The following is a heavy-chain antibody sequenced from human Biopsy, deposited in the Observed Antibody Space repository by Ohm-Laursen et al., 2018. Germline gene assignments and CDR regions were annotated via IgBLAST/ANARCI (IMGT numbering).Heavy chain of an antibody. CDR3: ALQSVAQMKNFDY. V-gene: IGHV1-2*02. CDR2: ISPKSGDT. CDR1: GFSFTGYY. J-gene: IGHJ4*02. D-gene: IGHD6-19*01. Sequence: SVKVSCKVSGFSFTGYYIHWVRQAPGQGLEWMGWISPKSGDTNYAHKFQGNITMTRDTSMSTAYMEMSRLRCDDTAVYYCALQSVAQMKNFDYWGPGTLVTVSS.